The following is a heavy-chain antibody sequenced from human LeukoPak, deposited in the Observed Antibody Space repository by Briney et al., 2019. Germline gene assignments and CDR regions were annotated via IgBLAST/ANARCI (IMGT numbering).Heavy chain of an antibody. D-gene: IGHD1-7*01. CDR2: ISSSGTTI. CDR1: GFTFSSYE. Sequence: GGSLRLSCAASGFTFSSYEMNWVRQATGKGLEWVSYISSSGTTIYYADSVKGRFTISRDNAKNSLSLQMNSLRAEDTAVYYCARDRNYYFDYWGQGTLVTVSS. CDR3: ARDRNYYFDY. V-gene: IGHV3-48*03. J-gene: IGHJ4*02.